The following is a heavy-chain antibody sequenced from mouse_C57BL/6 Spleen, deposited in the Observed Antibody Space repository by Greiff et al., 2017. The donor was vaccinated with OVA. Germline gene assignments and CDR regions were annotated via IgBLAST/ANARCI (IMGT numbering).Heavy chain of an antibody. CDR3: ARHGSSHGWYFDV. D-gene: IGHD1-1*01. V-gene: IGHV1-18*01. CDR1: GYTFTDYN. J-gene: IGHJ1*03. CDR2: INPNNGGT. Sequence: EVQLQQSGPELVKPGASVKIPCKASGYTFTDYNMDWVKQSHGKSLEWIGDINPNNGGTIYNQKFKGKATLTVDKSSSTAYMELRSLTSEDTAVYYCARHGSSHGWYFDVWGTGTTVTVSS.